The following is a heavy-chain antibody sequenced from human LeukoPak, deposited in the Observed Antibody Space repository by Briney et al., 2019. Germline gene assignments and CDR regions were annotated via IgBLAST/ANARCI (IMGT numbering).Heavy chain of an antibody. CDR2: ISGSGGST. V-gene: IGHV3-23*01. D-gene: IGHD6-19*01. Sequence: GGSLRLSCAASGFKFSSYAMNWVRQAPGKGLEWVSTISGSGGSTYYADSVKGRFTISRDNSKNTLYLQMNSLRAEDTAVYYCANMGSSGRSWYFDLWGRGTLVTVSS. CDR3: ANMGSSGRSWYFDL. J-gene: IGHJ2*01. CDR1: GFKFSSYA.